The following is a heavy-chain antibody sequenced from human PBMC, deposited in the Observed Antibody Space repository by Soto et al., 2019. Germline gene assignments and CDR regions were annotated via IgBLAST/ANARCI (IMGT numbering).Heavy chain of an antibody. CDR1: GFTFSSYA. CDR2: ISYDGSNK. J-gene: IGHJ6*01. Sequence: QVQLVESGGGVVQPGRSLRLSCAASGFTFSSYAMHWVRQAPGKGLEWVAVISYDGSNKYYADSVKGRFTISRDNSKNTLYLQMNSLRAEDTAVYYCARGYYGSGYYYGMDVW. CDR3: ARGYYGSGYYYGMDV. D-gene: IGHD3-10*01. V-gene: IGHV3-30-3*01.